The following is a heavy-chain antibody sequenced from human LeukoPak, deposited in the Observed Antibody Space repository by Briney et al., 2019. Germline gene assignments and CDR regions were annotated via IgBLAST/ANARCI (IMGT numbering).Heavy chain of an antibody. D-gene: IGHD1-26*01. Sequence: ASVKVSCKASGYTFTSYYMHWVRQAPGQGLEWMGMINPSGGSTSYAQKFQGRVTMTRDMSTSTVYMELSSLRSEDTAVYYCARGRRTLIVGATRNAFDVWGQGTIVTVSS. CDR1: GYTFTSYY. V-gene: IGHV1-46*01. CDR2: INPSGGST. J-gene: IGHJ3*01. CDR3: ARGRRTLIVGATRNAFDV.